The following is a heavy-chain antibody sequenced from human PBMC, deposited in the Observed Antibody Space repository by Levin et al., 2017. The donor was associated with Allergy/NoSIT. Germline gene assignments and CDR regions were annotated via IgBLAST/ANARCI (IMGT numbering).Heavy chain of an antibody. D-gene: IGHD5-12*01. CDR1: GFTFSSYS. CDR2: ISGTGGST. CDR3: AKEDNSAYDVDAFDI. J-gene: IGHJ3*02. V-gene: IGHV3-23*01. Sequence: QAGGSLRLSCAASGFTFSSYSMSWVRQTPGKGLEWVSSISGTGGSTYYADSVKGRLTISRDNSKNTLYLQMNSLRAEDTAVYYCAKEDNSAYDVDAFDIWGQGTMVTVSS.